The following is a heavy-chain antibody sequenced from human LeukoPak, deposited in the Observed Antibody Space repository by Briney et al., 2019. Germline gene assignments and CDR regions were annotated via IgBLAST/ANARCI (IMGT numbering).Heavy chain of an antibody. D-gene: IGHD6-19*01. CDR2: INTNTGNP. Sequence: ASVNVSCKASGYTFTSYAMNWVRQAPGQGLEWMGWINTNTGNPTYAQGFTGRFVFSLDTPVSTAYLQISSLKAEDTAVYYCARDRGWDSSGWYPVANWFDPWGQGTLVTVSS. J-gene: IGHJ5*02. CDR1: GYTFTSYA. V-gene: IGHV7-4-1*02. CDR3: ARDRGWDSSGWYPVANWFDP.